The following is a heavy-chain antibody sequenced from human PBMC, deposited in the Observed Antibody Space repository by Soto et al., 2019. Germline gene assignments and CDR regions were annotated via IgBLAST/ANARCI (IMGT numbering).Heavy chain of an antibody. CDR3: ARRPDGLDI. CDR2: INHSGNT. CDR1: GGPLSGYH. Sequence: QVQLQQWGAGLLKPSETLSLTCALYGGPLSGYHWSWVRQPPGKGLEWLGEINHSGNTNYNPSLKSRVIISIHTSKNQFALSLSSVTAADTAVYSCARRPDGLDIWGQGTMVTVSS. V-gene: IGHV4-34*01. J-gene: IGHJ3*02.